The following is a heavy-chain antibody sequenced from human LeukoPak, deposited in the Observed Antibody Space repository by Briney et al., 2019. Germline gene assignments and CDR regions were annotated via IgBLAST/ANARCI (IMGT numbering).Heavy chain of an antibody. V-gene: IGHV3-23*01. D-gene: IGHD3-3*01. CDR1: GFTFSSYA. Sequence: SGGSLRLSCAASGFTFSSYAMSWVRQAPGKGLEWVSAISGSGGGTYYADSVKGRFTISRDNSKNTLYLQMNSLRAEDTAVYYCAKNDFWSGYPWDYWGQGTLVTVSS. J-gene: IGHJ4*02. CDR2: ISGSGGGT. CDR3: AKNDFWSGYPWDY.